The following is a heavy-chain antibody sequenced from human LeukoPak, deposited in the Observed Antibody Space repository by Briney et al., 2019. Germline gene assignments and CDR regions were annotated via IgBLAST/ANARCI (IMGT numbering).Heavy chain of an antibody. V-gene: IGHV3-7*03. D-gene: IGHD3-10*02. CDR2: IKEDGSEI. J-gene: IGHJ4*02. CDR1: GFNFSTYW. Sequence: GGSLRLSCAASGFNFSTYWMTWVRQVPGKGLEWVANIKEDGSEIYYVDAVKGRFTISRDNSKNTLYLQMNSLRGEDTAVYYCAKSSNLFGFPYCFDYWGQGTLVTVSS. CDR3: AKSSNLFGFPYCFDY.